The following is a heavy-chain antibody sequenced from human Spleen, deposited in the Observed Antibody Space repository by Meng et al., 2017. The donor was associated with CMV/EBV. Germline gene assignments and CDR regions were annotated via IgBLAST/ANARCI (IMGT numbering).Heavy chain of an antibody. D-gene: IGHD5-24*01. J-gene: IGHJ4*02. CDR1: RYSFTGYW. V-gene: IGHV5-51*01. CDR3: ARRADNYHYYFES. Sequence: KVSRYSFTGYWIGWDRQRPGKGPEWMGNIHPGDSDTRYSPSFKGQVTISADKSISTAYLQLSSLQASDTAIYYRARRADNYHYYFESWGQGTLVTVSS. CDR2: IHPGDSDT.